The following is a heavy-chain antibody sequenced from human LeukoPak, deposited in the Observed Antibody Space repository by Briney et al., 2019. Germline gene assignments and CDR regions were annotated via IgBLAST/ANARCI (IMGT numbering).Heavy chain of an antibody. V-gene: IGHV3-9*01. J-gene: IGHJ4*02. CDR1: GFTFDDYA. CDR2: ISWNSGSI. Sequence: GGSLRLSCAASGFTFDDYAMHWVRQAPGKGLEWVSGISWNSGSIGYADSVKGRFTISRDNAKNSLYLQMNSLRAEDTAVYYCASQMATRAPDYWGQGTLVTVSS. D-gene: IGHD5-24*01. CDR3: ASQMATRAPDY.